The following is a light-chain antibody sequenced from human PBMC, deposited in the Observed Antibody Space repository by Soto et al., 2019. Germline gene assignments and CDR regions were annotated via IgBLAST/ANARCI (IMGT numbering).Light chain of an antibody. V-gene: IGLV1-44*01. Sequence: VLTQPPSASGTPGQRVTISCSGSSSNIGSNTVNWYQQLPGTAPKLLIYGNNQRPSGVPDRFSGSKSGTSASLAISGLQSEDEADYYCAAWDDSPNGIYVFGNGTKVTV. CDR3: AAWDDSPNGIYV. CDR1: SSNIGSNT. J-gene: IGLJ1*01. CDR2: GNN.